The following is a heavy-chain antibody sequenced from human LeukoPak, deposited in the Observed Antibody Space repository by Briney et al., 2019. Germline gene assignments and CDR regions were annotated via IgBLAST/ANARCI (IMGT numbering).Heavy chain of an antibody. J-gene: IGHJ4*02. Sequence: GGSLRLSCAASGFTFSSYGMHWVRQAPGKGLEWVAVISYDGSNKYYADSVKGRFTISRDNSKNTLYLQMNSLRAEDTAVYYCARERRAVGATLDYWGQGTLVTVSS. CDR2: ISYDGSNK. D-gene: IGHD1-26*01. CDR1: GFTFSSYG. V-gene: IGHV3-30*04. CDR3: ARERRAVGATLDY.